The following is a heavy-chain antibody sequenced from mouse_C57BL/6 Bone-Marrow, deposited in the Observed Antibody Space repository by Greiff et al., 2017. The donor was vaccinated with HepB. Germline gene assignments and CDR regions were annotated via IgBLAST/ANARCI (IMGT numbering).Heavy chain of an antibody. J-gene: IGHJ4*01. CDR2: ISSGSSTI. D-gene: IGHD1-1*01. CDR3: ARGLYYGSSPYAMDY. Sequence: EVQLVESGGGLVKPGGSLKLSCAASGFTFSDYGMHWVRQAPEKGLEWVAYISSGSSTIYYADTVKGRFTISRDNAKNTLFLQMTSLRSEDTAMYYCARGLYYGSSPYAMDYWGQGTSVTVSS. V-gene: IGHV5-17*01. CDR1: GFTFSDYG.